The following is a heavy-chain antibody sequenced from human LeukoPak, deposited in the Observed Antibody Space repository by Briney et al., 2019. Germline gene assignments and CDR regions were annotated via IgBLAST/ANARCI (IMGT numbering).Heavy chain of an antibody. CDR2: IFYSGSA. D-gene: IGHD3-10*01. J-gene: IGHJ4*02. CDR1: GGSIGSSY. V-gene: IGHV4-59*01. CDR3: VRGAGEIPNFDY. Sequence: SETLSLTCTVSGGSIGSSYWSWIRQPPGKGLEWIGYIFYSGSANYNPSLKSRVTISIDTSKNQFSLKLSSVTAADTAVYYCVRGAGEIPNFDYWGQGTLVTVSS.